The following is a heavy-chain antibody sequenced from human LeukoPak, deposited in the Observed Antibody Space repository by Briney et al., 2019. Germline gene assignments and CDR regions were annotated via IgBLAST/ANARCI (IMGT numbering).Heavy chain of an antibody. V-gene: IGHV3-21*01. CDR3: ARDGSSGWYGVYYFDY. J-gene: IGHJ4*02. CDR2: ISSSSSYI. Sequence: GGSLRLSCAASGFTFSSYSMNWVRQAPGKGLEWVSSISSSSSYIYYADSVKGRFTIPRDNAKNSLYLQMNSLRAEDTAVYYCARDGSSGWYGVYYFDYWGQGTLVTVSS. CDR1: GFTFSSYS. D-gene: IGHD6-19*01.